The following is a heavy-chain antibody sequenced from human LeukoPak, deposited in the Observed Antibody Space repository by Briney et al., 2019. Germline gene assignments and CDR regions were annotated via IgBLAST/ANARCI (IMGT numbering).Heavy chain of an antibody. CDR2: ISSNGGST. CDR1: GFTFRSFG. V-gene: IGHV3-64D*09. D-gene: IGHD2-2*01. CDR3: VKVYAAIVFDY. Sequence: GGSLRLSCSASGFTFRSFGMHWVRQAPGKGLEYVSGISSNGGSTYYADSVKGRFIISRDNSKNTLYLQMSSLRAEDTAVYYCVKVYAAIVFDYWRQGTLVTVSS. J-gene: IGHJ4*02.